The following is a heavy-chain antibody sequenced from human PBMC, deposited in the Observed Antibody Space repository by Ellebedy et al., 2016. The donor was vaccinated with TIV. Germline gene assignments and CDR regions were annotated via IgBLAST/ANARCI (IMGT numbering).Heavy chain of an antibody. Sequence: GESLKISXAASGFTFSSYWMSWVRQAPGKGLEWVANIKQDGSEKYYVDSVKGRFTISRDNAKNSLYLQMNSLRAEDTAVYYCAREGIVALHYYYGMDVWGQGTTVTVSS. CDR1: GFTFSSYW. CDR3: AREGIVALHYYYGMDV. CDR2: IKQDGSEK. V-gene: IGHV3-7*03. D-gene: IGHD2-21*01. J-gene: IGHJ6*02.